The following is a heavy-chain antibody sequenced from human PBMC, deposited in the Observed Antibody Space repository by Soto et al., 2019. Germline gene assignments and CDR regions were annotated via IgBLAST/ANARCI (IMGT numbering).Heavy chain of an antibody. V-gene: IGHV3-30-3*01. CDR1: GFTFSSYA. Sequence: GGSLWLSCAASGFTFSSYAMHWVRQAPGKGLEWVAVISYDGSNKYYADSVKGRFTISRDNSKNTLYLQMNSLRAEDTAVYYCARDRYCSGGSCYSYYFDYWGQGSLVTGSS. CDR3: ARDRYCSGGSCYSYYFDY. D-gene: IGHD2-15*01. J-gene: IGHJ4*02. CDR2: ISYDGSNK.